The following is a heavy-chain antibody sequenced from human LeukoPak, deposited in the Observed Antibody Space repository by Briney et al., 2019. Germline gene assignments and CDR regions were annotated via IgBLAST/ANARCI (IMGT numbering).Heavy chain of an antibody. V-gene: IGHV4-59*01. CDR1: GGSISGYY. D-gene: IGHD6-6*01. Sequence: SETLSLTCTVSGGSISGYYWSWIWQPPGNRVEYSGYIYHSGSTNYNPSLKSRVTMSVDKSKNQCSLRLRSVTAADTAMYFCARSAQESSTSFDYWGRGTLVTVSS. CDR3: ARSAQESSTSFDY. J-gene: IGHJ4*02. CDR2: IYHSGST.